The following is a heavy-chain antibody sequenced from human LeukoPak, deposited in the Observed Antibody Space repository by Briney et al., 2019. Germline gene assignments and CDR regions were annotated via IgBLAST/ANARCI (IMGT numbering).Heavy chain of an antibody. CDR1: GFTFSSYS. Sequence: GGSLRLSCAASGFTFSSYSMNWVRQAPGKGLEWVSYISSSSTIYYAGSVKGRFTISRDNAKNSLYLQMNSLRDEDTAVYYCARDRVGYYGSGSYVGPNWFDPWGQGTLVTVSS. D-gene: IGHD3-10*01. CDR2: ISSSSTI. CDR3: ARDRVGYYGSGSYVGPNWFDP. V-gene: IGHV3-48*02. J-gene: IGHJ5*02.